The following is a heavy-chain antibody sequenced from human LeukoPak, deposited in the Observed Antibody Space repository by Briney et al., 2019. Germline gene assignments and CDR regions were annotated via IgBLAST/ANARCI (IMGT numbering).Heavy chain of an antibody. CDR1: GGSIINYY. V-gene: IGHV4-59*01. D-gene: IGHD6-13*01. CDR3: ARSDRSSWYHY. CDR2: IYYSGST. J-gene: IGHJ4*02. Sequence: PSETLSLTCSVSGGSIINYYWSWIRQPPGKGLEWIGYIYYSGSTNYNPSLKSRVTISVDTSKNQFSLKLSSVTAADTAVYYCARSDRSSWYHYWGQGTLVTVSS.